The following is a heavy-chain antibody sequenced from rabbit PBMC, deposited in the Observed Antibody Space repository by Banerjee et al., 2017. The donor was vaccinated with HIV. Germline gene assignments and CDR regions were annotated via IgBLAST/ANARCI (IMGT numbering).Heavy chain of an antibody. J-gene: IGHJ4*01. CDR1: GFDFSGDY. CDR3: VRDTWHFKL. Sequence: QLEETGGGLVQPGGSLTLSCKASGFDFSGDYMSWVRQAPGKGLEWIGCVYAVGGTTDYASWVDGRFTISSDNAQNTLDLQMNSLTAADTATYFCVRDTWHFKLWGPGTLVTVS. D-gene: IGHD3-1*01. CDR2: VYAVGGTT. V-gene: IGHV1S7*01.